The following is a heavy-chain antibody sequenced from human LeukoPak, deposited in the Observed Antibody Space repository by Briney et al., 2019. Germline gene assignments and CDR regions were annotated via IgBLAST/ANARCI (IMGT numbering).Heavy chain of an antibody. Sequence: GGSLRLSCAASGFTFSSYAMSWVRQAPGKGLEWVSAISGSGGSTYYADSVKGRFTISRDNSKNTLYLQMNSLRAEHTAVYYCAKGSARYSSSTHLDHWGQGTLVTVSS. D-gene: IGHD6-6*01. V-gene: IGHV3-23*01. CDR2: ISGSGGST. J-gene: IGHJ4*02. CDR1: GFTFSSYA. CDR3: AKGSARYSSSTHLDH.